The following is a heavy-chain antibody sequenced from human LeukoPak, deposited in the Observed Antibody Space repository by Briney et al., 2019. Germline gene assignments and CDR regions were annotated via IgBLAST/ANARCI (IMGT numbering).Heavy chain of an antibody. Sequence: ASVKVSCKASGGTFSSYAISWVRQAPGQGLEWMGGIIPIFGTANYAQKFQGRVTITADESTSTAYMELSSLRSEDTAVYYCARGEYDYAWGSYRLDYWGQGTLVTVSS. CDR2: IIPIFGTA. J-gene: IGHJ4*02. CDR1: GGTFSSYA. V-gene: IGHV1-69*13. D-gene: IGHD3-16*02. CDR3: ARGEYDYAWGSYRLDY.